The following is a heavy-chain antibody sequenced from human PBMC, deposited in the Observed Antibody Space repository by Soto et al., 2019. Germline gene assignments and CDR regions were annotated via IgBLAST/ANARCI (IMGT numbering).Heavy chain of an antibody. V-gene: IGHV3-30*18. CDR1: GFTFSSYG. CDR3: AKEITPRSSNGWPFDS. J-gene: IGHJ4*02. Sequence: PGGSLRLSCAASGFTFSSYGMHWVRQAPGKGLEWVAVISFDGKVKFYADSVKGRFTISRDNSKNTLYLQMNSLRLDDTAVYYCAKEITPRSSNGWPFDSWGQGTLVTVSS. D-gene: IGHD6-19*01. CDR2: ISFDGKVK.